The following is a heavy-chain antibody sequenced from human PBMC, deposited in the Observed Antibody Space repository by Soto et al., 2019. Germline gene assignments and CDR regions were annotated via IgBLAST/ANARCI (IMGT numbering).Heavy chain of an antibody. V-gene: IGHV3-30*18. CDR1: GFTFSSYG. CDR2: ISYDGSNK. J-gene: IGHJ4*02. CDR3: AKDLFRGHYYGSGSYYNVFDY. D-gene: IGHD3-10*01. Sequence: QVQLVESGGGVVQPGRSLRLSCAASGFTFSSYGMHWVRQAPGKGLEWVAVISYDGSNKYYADSVKGRFTISRDNSKNTLYLQMNSLRAEDTAVYYCAKDLFRGHYYGSGSYYNVFDYWGQGTLVTVSS.